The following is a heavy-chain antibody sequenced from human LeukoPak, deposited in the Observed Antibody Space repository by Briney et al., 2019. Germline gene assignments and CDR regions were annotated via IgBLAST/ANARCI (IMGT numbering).Heavy chain of an antibody. Sequence: GRSLRLSCAASGFTFSSYSMNWVRQAPGKGLEWVSYISSSSSTIYYADSVKGRFTISRDNAKNSLYLQMNSLRAEDTAVYYCARDGAAGAFDYWGQGTLVTVSS. D-gene: IGHD3-16*01. CDR1: GFTFSSYS. V-gene: IGHV3-48*04. CDR3: ARDGAAGAFDY. CDR2: ISSSSSTI. J-gene: IGHJ4*02.